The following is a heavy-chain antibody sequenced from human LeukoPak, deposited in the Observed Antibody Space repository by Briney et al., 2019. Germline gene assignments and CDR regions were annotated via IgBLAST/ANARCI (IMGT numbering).Heavy chain of an antibody. D-gene: IGHD2-21*02. CDR3: ARVVLTGDEGVDY. CDR2: MNPDSGDT. Sequence: ASVKVSCKASGYSFTSHDINWVRQAPGQGLEWMGRMNPDSGDTDYAQKFQGRVTITRNTSISTTYMELSSLRSGDTAVYYCARVVLTGDEGVDYWGQGTLVTVSS. V-gene: IGHV1-8*03. CDR1: GYSFTSHD. J-gene: IGHJ4*02.